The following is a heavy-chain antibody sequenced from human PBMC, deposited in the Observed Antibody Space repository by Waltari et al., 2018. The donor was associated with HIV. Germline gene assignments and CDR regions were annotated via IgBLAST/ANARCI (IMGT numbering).Heavy chain of an antibody. CDR1: EFPFSPYE. Sequence: EVQVVESGGGLVQPGVSLRLPCAASEFPFSPYEINWVRQAPGKGLEWVSYISSSGSTIYYADSVKGRFTISRDNAKNSLYLQMNSLRAEDTAVYFCARDGSSYYGLDYWGRGTLVTVSS. V-gene: IGHV3-48*03. D-gene: IGHD1-26*01. CDR2: ISSSGSTI. CDR3: ARDGSSYYGLDY. J-gene: IGHJ4*02.